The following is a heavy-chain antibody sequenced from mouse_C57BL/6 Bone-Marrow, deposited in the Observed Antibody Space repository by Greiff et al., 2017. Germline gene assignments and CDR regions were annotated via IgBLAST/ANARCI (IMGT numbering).Heavy chain of an antibody. V-gene: IGHV1-4*01. CDR1: GYTFTSYT. CDR3: ARWAYGNYVSWFAY. CDR2: INPSSGYT. Sequence: QVQLQQSGAELARPGASVKMSCKASGYTFTSYTMHSVKQRPGQGLEWIGYINPSSGYTKYNQKFKDKATLTADKSSSTAYMQLSSLTSEDSAVYYCARWAYGNYVSWFAYWGQGTLVTVSA. J-gene: IGHJ3*01. D-gene: IGHD2-1*01.